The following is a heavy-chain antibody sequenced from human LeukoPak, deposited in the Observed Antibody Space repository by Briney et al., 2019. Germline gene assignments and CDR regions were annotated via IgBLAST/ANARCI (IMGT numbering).Heavy chain of an antibody. V-gene: IGHV3-23*01. CDR3: ARVRGSIWSLFYFDY. D-gene: IGHD6-13*01. CDR2: IGGRGDPT. J-gene: IGHJ4*02. CDR1: GFTFSNYA. Sequence: GGSLRLSFEAPGFTFSNYAISWVPQAPGKGLYWVSYIGGRGDPTYYADSVKGRFTISRDNSKNTLYLQMNSLRAEDTAIYYCARVRGSIWSLFYFDYWGQGSLVTVSS.